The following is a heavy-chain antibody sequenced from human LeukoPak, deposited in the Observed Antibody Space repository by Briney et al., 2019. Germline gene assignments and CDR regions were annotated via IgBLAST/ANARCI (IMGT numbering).Heavy chain of an antibody. V-gene: IGHV4-39*07. J-gene: IGHJ4*02. D-gene: IGHD1-26*01. Sequence: PSETLSLTCTVSGGSISSSSYYWGWIRQPPGKGLEWIGSIYYSGSTYYNPSLKSRVTISVDTSKNQFSLKLSSVTAADTAVYYCARDIGGSYYRNFDYWGQGTLVTVSS. CDR3: ARDIGGSYYRNFDY. CDR1: GGSISSSSYY. CDR2: IYYSGST.